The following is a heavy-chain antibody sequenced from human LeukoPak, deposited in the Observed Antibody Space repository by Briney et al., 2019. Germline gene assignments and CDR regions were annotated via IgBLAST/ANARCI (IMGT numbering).Heavy chain of an antibody. D-gene: IGHD3-22*01. CDR1: GGSISSYY. V-gene: IGHV4-59*01. Sequence: SETLSLTCTVSGGSISSYYWSWIRQPPGKGLEWIGYIYYSGSTNYNPSLKSRVTISVDTSKNQFSLKLSSVTAADTAVYYCARVYYYYDSSGYALYFDYWGQGTLVPVSS. J-gene: IGHJ4*02. CDR2: IYYSGST. CDR3: ARVYYYYDSSGYALYFDY.